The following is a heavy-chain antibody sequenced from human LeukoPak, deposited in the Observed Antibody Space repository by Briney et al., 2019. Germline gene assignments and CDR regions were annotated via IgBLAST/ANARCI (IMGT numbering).Heavy chain of an antibody. Sequence: ASVKVSCKASGYTFTGYYMHWVRQAPGQGLEWMGWINPNSGGTNYAQKFQGWVTMTRDTSISTAYMELSRLRSDDTAVYYCARAPSSGSYYNWFDPWGQGTLVTVSS. D-gene: IGHD1-26*01. CDR3: ARAPSSGSYYNWFDP. V-gene: IGHV1-2*04. CDR1: GYTFTGYY. CDR2: INPNSGGT. J-gene: IGHJ5*02.